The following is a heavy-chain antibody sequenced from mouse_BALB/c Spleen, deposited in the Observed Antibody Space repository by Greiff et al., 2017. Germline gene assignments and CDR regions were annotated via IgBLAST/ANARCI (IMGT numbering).Heavy chain of an antibody. D-gene: IGHD1-1*01. Sequence: VQLQQSGAELARPGASVKMSCKASGYTFTSYTMHWVKQRPGQGLEWIGYINPSSGYTNYNQKFKDKATLTADKSSSTAYMQLSSLTSEDSAVYYCARSDYYGSPFYAMDYWGQGTSVTVSS. CDR2: INPSSGYT. V-gene: IGHV1-4*01. CDR1: GYTFTSYT. J-gene: IGHJ4*01. CDR3: ARSDYYGSPFYAMDY.